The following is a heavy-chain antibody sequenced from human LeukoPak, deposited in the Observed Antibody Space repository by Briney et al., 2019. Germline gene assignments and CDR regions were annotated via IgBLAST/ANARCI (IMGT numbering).Heavy chain of an antibody. CDR3: ARVRPYGPSGSYLDY. Sequence: GGSLRLSCAASGFTFSSYGMHWVRQAPGKGLEWVAVIWYDGSNKYYADSVKGRFTISRDNSKNTLYLQMNSLRAEDTAVYYCARVRPYGPSGSYLDYWGQGTLVTVSS. J-gene: IGHJ4*02. CDR1: GFTFSSYG. D-gene: IGHD1-26*01. CDR2: IWYDGSNK. V-gene: IGHV3-33*01.